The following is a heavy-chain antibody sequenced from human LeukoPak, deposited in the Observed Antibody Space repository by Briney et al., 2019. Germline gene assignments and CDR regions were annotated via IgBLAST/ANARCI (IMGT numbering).Heavy chain of an antibody. D-gene: IGHD6-13*01. V-gene: IGHV3-11*04. CDR3: ARVRYSSWYYFDY. CDR1: GFTFSDYY. CDR2: ISSSGSTI. Sequence: KAGGSLRLSCAASGFTFSDYYMSWIRQAPGKGLEWVSYISSSGSTIYYADSVKGRFTISRDNAKNSLYLQMNSLRAEDTAVYYCARVRYSSWYYFDYWGQGTLVTVSS. J-gene: IGHJ4*02.